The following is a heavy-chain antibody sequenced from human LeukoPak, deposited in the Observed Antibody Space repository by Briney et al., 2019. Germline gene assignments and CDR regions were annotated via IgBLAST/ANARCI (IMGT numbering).Heavy chain of an antibody. CDR2: ISGSGGTT. Sequence: GGSLRLSCAASGFTFSSHVMSWVRQAPGKGLEWVSTISGSGGTTDYAGSVKGRFTISRDNSKNTLYLQMNSLRAEDTAIYYCADSSGYSYYDYWGQGTLVAVSS. V-gene: IGHV3-23*01. D-gene: IGHD3-22*01. J-gene: IGHJ4*02. CDR3: ADSSGYSYYDY. CDR1: GFTFSSHV.